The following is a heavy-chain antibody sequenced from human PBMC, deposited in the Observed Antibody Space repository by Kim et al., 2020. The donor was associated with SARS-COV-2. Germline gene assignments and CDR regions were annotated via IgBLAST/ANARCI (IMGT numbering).Heavy chain of an antibody. J-gene: IGHJ3*01. CDR3: ARDSLWFGDVTYHDAFDV. Sequence: GGSLRLSCAGSGFPFGSYWMSWVRQPPGKGLEWVGNIKHDGTEGYFLGSVKGRFTISRDNANNSVYLQMNSLRAEDTAVYYCARDSLWFGDVTYHDAFDVWGQGTMVTVSS. D-gene: IGHD3-10*01. CDR2: IKHDGTEG. V-gene: IGHV3-7*01. CDR1: GFPFGSYW.